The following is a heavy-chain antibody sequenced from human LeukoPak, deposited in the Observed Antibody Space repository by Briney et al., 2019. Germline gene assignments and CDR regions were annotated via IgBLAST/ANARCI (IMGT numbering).Heavy chain of an antibody. CDR2: IKQDGSEK. CDR1: GFTFSSYW. V-gene: IGHV3-7*01. Sequence: GGSLRLSCAASGFTFSSYWMSWVRQAPGKGPEWVANIKQDGSEKYYVDSVKGRFTISRDNAKNSLYLQMNSLRAEDTAVYFCAAAPNENFFDFWGQGTLVTVSS. D-gene: IGHD2-15*01. J-gene: IGHJ4*02. CDR3: AAAPNENFFDF.